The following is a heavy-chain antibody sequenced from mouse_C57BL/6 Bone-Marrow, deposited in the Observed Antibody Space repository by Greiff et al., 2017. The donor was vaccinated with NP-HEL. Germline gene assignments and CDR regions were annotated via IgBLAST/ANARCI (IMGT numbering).Heavy chain of an antibody. CDR2: IYPRSGNT. CDR1: GYTFTSYG. V-gene: IGHV1-81*01. J-gene: IGHJ2*01. D-gene: IGHD1-1*02. CDR3: AREDYGPYFDY. Sequence: VQLQESGAELARPGASVKLSCKASGYTFTSYGISWVKQRTGQGLEWIGEIYPRSGNTYYNEKFKGKATLTADKSSSTAYMELRSLTSEDSAVYVCAREDYGPYFDYWGQGTTLTVSS.